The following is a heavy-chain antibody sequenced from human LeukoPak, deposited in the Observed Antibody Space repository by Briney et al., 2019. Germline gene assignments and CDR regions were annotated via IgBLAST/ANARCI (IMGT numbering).Heavy chain of an antibody. V-gene: IGHV3-21*01. J-gene: IGHJ4*02. CDR2: ISSNGDYI. Sequence: PGGSLRLSCAASGFTFTTYSMNWLRQAPGKGLEWVSSISSNGDYIYYADSLKGRFTISRDNAKNSLYLQMNSLRAEDTAVYYCARDQYGDYANDYWGQGTLVTVSS. D-gene: IGHD4-17*01. CDR3: ARDQYGDYANDY. CDR1: GFTFTTYS.